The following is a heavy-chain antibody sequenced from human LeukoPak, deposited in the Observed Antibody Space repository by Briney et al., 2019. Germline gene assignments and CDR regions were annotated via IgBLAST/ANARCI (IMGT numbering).Heavy chain of an antibody. CDR3: ARGTRQSSNHYFDY. D-gene: IGHD4-11*01. CDR2: IYYSGST. CDR1: GGSISSYY. J-gene: IGHJ4*02. Sequence: SETLSLTCTVSGGSISSYYWSWIRQPPGKGLEWIGYIYYSGSTNYNPSLKSRVTISIDTSKNQFSLKLSSVTAADTAVYYCARGTRQSSNHYFDYWGQGTLVTVSS. V-gene: IGHV4-59*08.